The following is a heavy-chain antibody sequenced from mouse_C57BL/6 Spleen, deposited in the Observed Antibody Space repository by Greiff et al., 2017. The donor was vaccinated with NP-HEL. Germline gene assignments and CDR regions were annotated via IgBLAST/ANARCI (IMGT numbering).Heavy chain of an antibody. J-gene: IGHJ3*01. CDR2: FHPYNDDT. CDR1: GYTFTTYP. CDR3: ARTGYDYDTATYFFAY. D-gene: IGHD2-4*01. Sequence: QVHVKQSGAELVKPGASVKMSCKASGYTFTTYPIEWMKQNPGKSLEWIGNFHPYNDDTKYNEKFKGKATLTVEKSSSTVYLELSSLTSDDSAVFFCARTGYDYDTATYFFAYWGQGTLVTVSA. V-gene: IGHV1-47*01.